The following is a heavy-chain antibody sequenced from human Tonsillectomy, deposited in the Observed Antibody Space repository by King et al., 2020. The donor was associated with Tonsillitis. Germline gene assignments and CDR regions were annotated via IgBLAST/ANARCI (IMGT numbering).Heavy chain of an antibody. CDR3: ARMHIIEVVPAASENWFDP. D-gene: IGHD2-2*01. V-gene: IGHV4-59*01. J-gene: IGHJ5*02. Sequence: LQLQESGPGLVKPSETLSLTCTVSGGSISSYYWSWIRQPPGKGLEWIGYIYYSGSTNYNPSLKSRVTISVDTSKNQFSLKVSSVTAADTAVYYCARMHIIEVVPAASENWFDPWGQGTLVTVSS. CDR2: IYYSGST. CDR1: GGSISSYY.